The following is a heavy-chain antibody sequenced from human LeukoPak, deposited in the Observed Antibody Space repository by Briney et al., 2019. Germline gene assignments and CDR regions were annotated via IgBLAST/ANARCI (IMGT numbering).Heavy chain of an antibody. Sequence: GGSLRLSCAASGFTFSNYWMHWVRQAPGKGLVWVSRINNDGRGTTYADSVKGRFTISRDNAKNTLYLQMNSLRAEDTAVYYCARGYRQQLVNWFDPWGQGTLVTVSS. CDR1: GFTFSNYW. D-gene: IGHD6-13*01. J-gene: IGHJ5*02. CDR2: INNDGRGT. V-gene: IGHV3-74*01. CDR3: ARGYRQQLVNWFDP.